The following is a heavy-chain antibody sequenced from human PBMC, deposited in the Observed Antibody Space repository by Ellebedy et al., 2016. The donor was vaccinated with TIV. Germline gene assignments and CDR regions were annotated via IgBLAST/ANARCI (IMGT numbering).Heavy chain of an antibody. CDR2: ISYSGST. V-gene: IGHV4-59*01. CDR1: GVSFPSYF. D-gene: IGHD3-16*02. Sequence: MPSETLSLTCTVSGVSFPSYFSHWVLPPPGKAPEWIGYISYSGSTTYNPSLKSRVTLSVDTSENQFSLKLTSVTDADTAIYYWARGTGAPMGSGVLEVWGQGTMVTVSS. J-gene: IGHJ4*03. CDR3: ARGTGAPMGSGVLEV.